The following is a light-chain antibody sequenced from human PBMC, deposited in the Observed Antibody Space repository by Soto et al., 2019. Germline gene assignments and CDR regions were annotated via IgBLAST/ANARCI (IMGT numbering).Light chain of an antibody. CDR3: SSFTSSSSVV. J-gene: IGLJ2*01. Sequence: QSALTQPASVSGSPGQSITISCTGTSSDVGGYNYVSWYQQHPGRAPKVMIYDVSSRPSGVSNRFSGSKSGNTASLTISGLQAEDEAYYHCSSFTSSSSVVFGGGTKLTVL. CDR1: SSDVGGYNY. CDR2: DVS. V-gene: IGLV2-14*01.